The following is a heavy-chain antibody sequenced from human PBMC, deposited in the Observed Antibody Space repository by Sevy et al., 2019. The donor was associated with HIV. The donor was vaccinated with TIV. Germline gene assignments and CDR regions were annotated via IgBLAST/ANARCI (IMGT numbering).Heavy chain of an antibody. CDR1: GFKFNSYW. V-gene: IGHV3-66*01. D-gene: IGHD5-18*01. Sequence: GGSLRLSCVASGFKFNSYWMLWVRQAPGKGLEWVSVMYSDGSTYHADSVKGRFTISRDNSKNTLYLQMNSLGVEDTAVYYCARGKSGYGYGLDYWGQGTLVTVSS. J-gene: IGHJ4*02. CDR2: MYSDGST. CDR3: ARGKSGYGYGLDY.